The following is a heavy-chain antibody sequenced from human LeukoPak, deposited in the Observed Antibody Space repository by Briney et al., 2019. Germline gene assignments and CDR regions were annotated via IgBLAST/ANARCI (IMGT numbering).Heavy chain of an antibody. CDR3: ARDTEGAVDVPYNWFDP. CDR2: IIPILGIA. Sequence: GASVKVSCKASGGTFSSYTISWVRQAPGQGLEWMGRIIPILGIANYAQKFQGRVTITADKSTSTAYMELSSLRSEDTAVYYCARDTEGAVDVPYNWFDPWGQGTLVTVS. D-gene: IGHD1-26*01. J-gene: IGHJ5*02. V-gene: IGHV1-69*04. CDR1: GGTFSSYT.